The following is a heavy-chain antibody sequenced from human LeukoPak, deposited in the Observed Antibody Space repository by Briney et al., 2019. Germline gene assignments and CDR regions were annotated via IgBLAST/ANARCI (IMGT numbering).Heavy chain of an antibody. CDR2: ISGSGGST. D-gene: IGHD6-13*01. CDR3: AKAYRSRSSSWYYAFDY. Sequence: GGSLRLSCAASGFTFSSYAMSWVRQAPGKGLEWVSAISGSGGSTYNADSVKGRFTISRDNSKNTLYLQMNSLRAEDTAVYYCAKAYRSRSSSWYYAFDYWGQGTLVTVSS. V-gene: IGHV3-23*01. J-gene: IGHJ4*02. CDR1: GFTFSSYA.